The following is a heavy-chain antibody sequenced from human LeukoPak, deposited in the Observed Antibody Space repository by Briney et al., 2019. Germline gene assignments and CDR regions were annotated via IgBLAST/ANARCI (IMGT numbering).Heavy chain of an antibody. CDR2: IYYNGST. Sequence: SETLSLTCTVSGGSIRYYYWSWIRQSPGKGLEWIGYIYYNGSTNYNPSLKSRVTISVDTSKNQFSLKLSSVTAADTAVYYCAREAYGGTSGMDVWGQGTTVTVSS. CDR3: AREAYGGTSGMDV. CDR1: GGSIRYYY. J-gene: IGHJ6*02. V-gene: IGHV4-59*01. D-gene: IGHD4-23*01.